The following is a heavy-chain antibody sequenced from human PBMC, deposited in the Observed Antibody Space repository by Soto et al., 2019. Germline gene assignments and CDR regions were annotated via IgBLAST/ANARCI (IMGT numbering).Heavy chain of an antibody. D-gene: IGHD1-26*01. CDR3: ARYSGSYLSAYFYGMDV. CDR1: GFTFSDYY. CDR2: ISTVSSAT. J-gene: IGHJ6*02. V-gene: IGHV3-11*06. Sequence: QVQLVESGGGLVKPGGSLRLSCAASGFTFSDYYMTWIRQAPGKGLEWGSFISTVSSATNYADSVKGRLTISRDNAKNFVYLQMESLRAEDTAVYYCARYSGSYLSAYFYGMDVWGQGATVTVSS.